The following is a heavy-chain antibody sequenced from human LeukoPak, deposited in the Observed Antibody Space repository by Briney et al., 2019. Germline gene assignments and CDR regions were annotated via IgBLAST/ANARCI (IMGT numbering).Heavy chain of an antibody. CDR2: ISAYNGNT. Sequence: APVKVSCKAPGYTFTSYGISWVRQAPGQGLEWMGWISAYNGNTNYAQKLQGRVTMTTDTSTSTAYMELRSLRSDDTAVYYCARGLPYGDYVERWFDPWGQGTLVTVSA. D-gene: IGHD4-17*01. V-gene: IGHV1-18*01. CDR3: ARGLPYGDYVERWFDP. J-gene: IGHJ5*02. CDR1: GYTFTSYG.